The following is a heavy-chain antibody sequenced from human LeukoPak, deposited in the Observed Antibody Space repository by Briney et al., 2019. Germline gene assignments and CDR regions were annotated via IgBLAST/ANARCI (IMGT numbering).Heavy chain of an antibody. CDR1: GFTFSDHY. CDR3: ARTKYSSRLTDY. D-gene: IGHD6-13*01. CDR2: ITNKANSYTT. Sequence: PGGSLRLSCAASGFTFSDHYMDWVRQAPGKGLEWVGRITNKANSYTTEYAASVKGRFTISRDDSKNSLYLQMNSLKTGDTAVYYCARTKYSSRLTDYWGQGTLVTVSS. V-gene: IGHV3-72*01. J-gene: IGHJ4*02.